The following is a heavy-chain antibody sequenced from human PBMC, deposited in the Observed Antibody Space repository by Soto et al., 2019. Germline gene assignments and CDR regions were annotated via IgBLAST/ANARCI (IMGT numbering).Heavy chain of an antibody. CDR3: ARVGEDYGDSSDY. Sequence: EVQLVESGGGLVQPGGSLRLSCAASGFTVSSNYMSWVRQAPGKGLEWVSVLYSEDTTYYTDSVKGRFTTSRDNSKNMLYLQMNSLRVEDTPVYYCARVGEDYGDSSDYWGQGTLVTVSS. J-gene: IGHJ4*02. V-gene: IGHV3-66*01. CDR1: GFTVSSNY. CDR2: LYSEDTT. D-gene: IGHD4-17*01.